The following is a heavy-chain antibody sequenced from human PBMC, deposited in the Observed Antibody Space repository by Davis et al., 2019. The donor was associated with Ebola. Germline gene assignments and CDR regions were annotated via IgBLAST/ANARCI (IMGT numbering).Heavy chain of an antibody. D-gene: IGHD1-26*01. CDR2: IQYDGSNK. Sequence: PGGSLRLSCAASGFTFSSYGMHWVRQAPGKGLEWVAFIQYDGSNKYYADSVKGRFSISRDNSKNTLYLQMNSLRAEDTAVYYCAKDLGIVGASDLFDYWGQGTLVTVSS. CDR1: GFTFSSYG. J-gene: IGHJ4*02. V-gene: IGHV3-30*02. CDR3: AKDLGIVGASDLFDY.